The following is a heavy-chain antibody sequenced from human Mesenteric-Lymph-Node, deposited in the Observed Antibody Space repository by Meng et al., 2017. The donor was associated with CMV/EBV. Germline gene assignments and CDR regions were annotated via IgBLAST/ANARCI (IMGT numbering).Heavy chain of an antibody. CDR2: IIPIFGTT. CDR3: ARRGPNYDSSGPLDP. J-gene: IGHJ5*02. CDR1: GGPFSSCG. Sequence: SGGPFSSCGIIWVRKAPGQGLEWMGGIIPIFGTTNYAPRFQGRVTFATDESTNTAYMELSSLVSEDAAMYYCARRGPNYDSSGPLDPWGQGSLVTVSS. D-gene: IGHD3-22*01. V-gene: IGHV1-69*05.